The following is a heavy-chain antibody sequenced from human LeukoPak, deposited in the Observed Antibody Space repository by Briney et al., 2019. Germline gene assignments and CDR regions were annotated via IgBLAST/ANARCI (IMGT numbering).Heavy chain of an antibody. D-gene: IGHD1-1*01. CDR3: ARTTGIGDDYYYYMDV. CDR2: IFPIFGTA. J-gene: IGHJ6*03. V-gene: IGHV1-69*05. CDR1: GGTFSGYA. Sequence: GASVKVSCKASGGTFSGYALSGGRPTPGEGLEWRGGIFPIFGTANHAQQFQGRVTITTDESTSTAYMELSSLRSEDTAVYYCARTTGIGDDYYYYMDVWGKGTTVTVSS.